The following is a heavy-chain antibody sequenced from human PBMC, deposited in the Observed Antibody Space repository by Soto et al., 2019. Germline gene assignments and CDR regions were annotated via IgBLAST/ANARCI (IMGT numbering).Heavy chain of an antibody. D-gene: IGHD3-22*01. Sequence: GASVKVSCKASGGTFSSYAISWVRQAPGQGLEWMGGIIPIFGTANYAQKFQGRVTITADESTSTAYMELSSLRSEDTAVYYCARDRVPYYYDSSGYHEGRGFDYWGQGTLVTVSS. CDR3: ARDRVPYYYDSSGYHEGRGFDY. V-gene: IGHV1-69*13. J-gene: IGHJ4*02. CDR2: IIPIFGTA. CDR1: GGTFSSYA.